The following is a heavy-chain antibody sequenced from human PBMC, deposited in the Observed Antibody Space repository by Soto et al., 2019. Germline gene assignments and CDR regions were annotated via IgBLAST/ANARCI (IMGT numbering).Heavy chain of an antibody. J-gene: IGHJ6*02. D-gene: IGHD5-18*01. CDR2: IYYSGNT. CDR1: GGSIRSGVYY. CDR3: ARDRLMATAGTARHYFGLDV. Sequence: SETLSLTCTVSGGSIRSGVYYWSWVRHNPRRGLEWIGNIYYSGNTYYNPSLKSRLTISVDTSKNQFSLNLSSVTAADTAVYYCARDRLMATAGTARHYFGLDVWGQGTTVTVSS. V-gene: IGHV4-31*03.